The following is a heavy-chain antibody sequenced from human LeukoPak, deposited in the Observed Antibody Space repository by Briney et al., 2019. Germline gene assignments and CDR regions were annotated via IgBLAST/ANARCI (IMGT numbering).Heavy chain of an antibody. J-gene: IGHJ5*02. CDR2: INPNTGGT. V-gene: IGHV1-2*02. CDR3: ARKHFDWLVWFDP. Sequence: GASVKVSCKASGYTFTGYFMHWVRQAPGQGLDWMGWINPNTGGTKYAQKFQGRVTMTRDTSIGTAYMELSRLRSDDTAVYYCARKHFDWLVWFDPWGQGTLVTVSS. D-gene: IGHD3-9*01. CDR1: GYTFTGYF.